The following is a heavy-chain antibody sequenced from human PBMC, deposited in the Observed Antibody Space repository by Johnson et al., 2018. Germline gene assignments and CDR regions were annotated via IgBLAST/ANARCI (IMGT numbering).Heavy chain of an antibody. CDR3: AKDGPEIVATIIYYMDV. CDR2: ISYDGSNK. D-gene: IGHD5-12*01. J-gene: IGHJ6*03. CDR1: GFTFSSYG. Sequence: VQLVETGGGVVQPGRSLRPSCAASGFTFSSYGMHWVRQAPGKGLEWVAVISYDGSNKYYADSVKGRFTIARDNSKNPMYLQMNSLRAEATEVYYCAKDGPEIVATIIYYMDVWGKGTTVTVSS. V-gene: IGHV3-30*18.